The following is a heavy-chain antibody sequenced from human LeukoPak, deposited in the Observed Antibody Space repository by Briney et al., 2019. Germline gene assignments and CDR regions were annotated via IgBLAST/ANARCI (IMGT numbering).Heavy chain of an antibody. V-gene: IGHV3-7*01. D-gene: IGHD1-26*01. CDR1: GFTFSSYW. J-gene: IGHJ4*02. CDR3: ARDPKWELRGGFDY. Sequence: PGGSLRLSCAASGFTFSSYWMSWVRQAPGKGLEWVANIKQDGSEKYYVDSVKGRFTISRDNAKNSLYLQMNSLRAEDTAVYYCARDPKWELRGGFDYWGQGTLVTVSS. CDR2: IKQDGSEK.